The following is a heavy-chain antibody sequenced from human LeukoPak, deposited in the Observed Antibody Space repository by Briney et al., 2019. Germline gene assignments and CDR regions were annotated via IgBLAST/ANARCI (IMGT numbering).Heavy chain of an antibody. CDR2: IYYSGST. J-gene: IGHJ5*02. Sequence: SETLSLTCTVSGGSISSGGYYWSWIRQHPGKGLEWIGYIYYSGSTYYNPSLKSRVTISVDTSKNQFSLKLSSVTAADTAVYYCAGDGAFWSGYYHDWFDPWGQGTLVTVSS. CDR1: GGSISSGGYY. D-gene: IGHD3-3*01. CDR3: AGDGAFWSGYYHDWFDP. V-gene: IGHV4-31*03.